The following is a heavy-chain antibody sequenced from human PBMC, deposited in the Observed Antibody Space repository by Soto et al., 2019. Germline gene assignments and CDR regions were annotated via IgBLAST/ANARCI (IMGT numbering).Heavy chain of an antibody. CDR1: GFTFSSYW. CDR2: INSDGSST. V-gene: IGHV3-74*01. D-gene: IGHD4-4*01. J-gene: IGHJ3*02. Sequence: PGGSLRLSCAASGFTFSSYWMHWVRQAPGKGLVWVSRINSDGSSTSYADSVKGRFTISRDNAKNTLYLQMNSLRAEDTAVYYCAREVQAVTRYDAFDIWGQGTMVTVSS. CDR3: AREVQAVTRYDAFDI.